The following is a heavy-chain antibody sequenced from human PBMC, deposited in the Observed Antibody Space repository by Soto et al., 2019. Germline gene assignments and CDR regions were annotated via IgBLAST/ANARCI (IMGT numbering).Heavy chain of an antibody. CDR3: AKDWAHYYDSSGLIDY. Sequence: GGSLRLSCAASGFTFSSYAMSWVRQAPGKGLEWVSAISGSGGSTYYADSVKGRFTISRDNSKNTLYLQMNSLRAEDTAVYYCAKDWAHYYDSSGLIDYWGQGTLVTVSS. CDR1: GFTFSSYA. V-gene: IGHV3-23*01. D-gene: IGHD3-22*01. J-gene: IGHJ4*02. CDR2: ISGSGGST.